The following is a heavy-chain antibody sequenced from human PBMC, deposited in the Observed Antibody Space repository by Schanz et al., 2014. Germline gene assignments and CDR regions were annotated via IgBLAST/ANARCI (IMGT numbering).Heavy chain of an antibody. D-gene: IGHD4-17*01. CDR1: GFTFEDYA. CDR3: VKDTNGGDSGNYHAFDV. Sequence: EMQLVESGGGLVQPGRSLRLSCAASGFTFEDYAMHWVRQVPGKGLEWVAGLSWNRRSVGYAVSVKGRFTISRDNANNTLDLQMKSLRPEDTALYYCVKDTNGGDSGNYHAFDVWGQGTRVTVSS. V-gene: IGHV3-9*01. J-gene: IGHJ3*01. CDR2: LSWNRRSV.